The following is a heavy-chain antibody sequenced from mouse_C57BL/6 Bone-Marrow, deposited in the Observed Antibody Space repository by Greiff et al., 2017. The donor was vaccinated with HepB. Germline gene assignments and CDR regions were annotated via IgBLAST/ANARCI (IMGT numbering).Heavy chain of an antibody. CDR1: GYTFTSYW. CDR3: ARKGKGSFAY. Sequence: VQLQQPGAELVKPGASVKLSCKASGYTFTSYWMQWVKQRPGQGLEWIGEIDPSDSYTNYNQKFKGKATLTVDTSSSTAYMQLSSLTSEDSAVYDCARKGKGSFAYWGQGTLVTVSA. CDR2: IDPSDSYT. J-gene: IGHJ3*01. V-gene: IGHV1-50*01.